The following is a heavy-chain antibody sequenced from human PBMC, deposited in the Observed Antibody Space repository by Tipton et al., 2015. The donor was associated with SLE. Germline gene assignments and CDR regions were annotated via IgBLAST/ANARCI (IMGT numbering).Heavy chain of an antibody. D-gene: IGHD6-13*01. J-gene: IGHJ1*01. Sequence: SLRLSCAASGFTFDDYAMHWVRQAPGKGLEWVSGISWNSGSIGYADSVKGRFTISRDNSKNTLYLQMNSLRAEDTAVYYCASLIAAAGEYFQHWGQGTLVTVSS. CDR2: ISWNSGSI. CDR1: GFTFDDYA. CDR3: ASLIAAAGEYFQH. V-gene: IGHV3-9*01.